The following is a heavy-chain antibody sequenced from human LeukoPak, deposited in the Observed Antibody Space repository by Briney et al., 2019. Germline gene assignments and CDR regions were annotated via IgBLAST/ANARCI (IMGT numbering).Heavy chain of an antibody. CDR2: IYYSGST. CDR3: ARVWVAAATRWFDP. J-gene: IGHJ5*02. CDR1: GGSISSSSYY. Sequence: SETLSLTCTVSGGSISSSSYYWGWIRQPPGKGLEWIGSIYYSGSTYYNPSLKSRVTISVDTSKNQFSLKLSSVTAADTAVYYCARVWVAAATRWFDPWGQGTLVTVSS. V-gene: IGHV4-39*01. D-gene: IGHD2-15*01.